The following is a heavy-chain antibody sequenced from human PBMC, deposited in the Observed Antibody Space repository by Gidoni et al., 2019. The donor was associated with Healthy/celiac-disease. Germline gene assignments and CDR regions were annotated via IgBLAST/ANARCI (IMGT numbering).Heavy chain of an antibody. Sequence: EVQLVESGGGLVQPGGSLRLSCAASGFTFSSYSMNWVRQAPGKGLEWVSYISSSSSTIDYADSVKGRFTISRDNAKNSLYLQMNSLRDEDTAVYYCASGGGNSVGKLYWYFDLWGRGTLVTVSS. CDR2: ISSSSSTI. D-gene: IGHD2-21*02. CDR3: ASGGGNSVGKLYWYFDL. CDR1: GFTFSSYS. J-gene: IGHJ2*01. V-gene: IGHV3-48*02.